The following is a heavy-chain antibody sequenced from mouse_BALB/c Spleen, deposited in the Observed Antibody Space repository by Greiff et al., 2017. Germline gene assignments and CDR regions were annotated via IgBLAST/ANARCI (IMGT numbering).Heavy chain of an antibody. Sequence: EVMLVESGGGLVKPGGSLKLSCAASGFTFSSYTMSWVRQTPEKRLEWVATISSGGSYTYYPDSVKGRFTISRDNAKNTLYLQMSSLKSEDTALYYCARTHYYGSPFAYWGQGTLVTVSA. CDR3: ARTHYYGSPFAY. J-gene: IGHJ3*01. CDR1: GFTFSSYT. CDR2: ISSGGSYT. D-gene: IGHD1-1*01. V-gene: IGHV5-6-4*01.